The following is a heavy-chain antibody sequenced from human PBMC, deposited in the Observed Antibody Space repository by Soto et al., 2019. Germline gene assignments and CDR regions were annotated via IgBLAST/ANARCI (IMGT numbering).Heavy chain of an antibody. Sequence: PGGSLRLSCAASAFTFTDHYMDWVRQAPGKGLEWVGRSTNKANSFLAEYAASVKGRFTIPRADSPNSLYLQMYSLKTEDTAVHYCTKGAYYDDVWGKYRHYYFDSWGQGTLDTFSS. D-gene: IGHD3-16*02. CDR1: AFTFTDHY. J-gene: IGHJ4*02. V-gene: IGHV3-72*01. CDR3: TKGAYYDDVWGKYRHYYFDS. CDR2: STNKANSFLA.